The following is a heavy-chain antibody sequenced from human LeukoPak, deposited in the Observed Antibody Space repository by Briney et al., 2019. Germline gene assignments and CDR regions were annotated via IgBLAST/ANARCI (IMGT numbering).Heavy chain of an antibody. CDR2: INHSGST. CDR3: ARGFDYGGRTVDY. Sequence: PSETLSLTCAVYGGSFSGYYWSWIRQPPGKGLEWIGEINHSGSTNYNPSLKSRVTISVDTSKNQFSLKLSSVTAADTAVYYCARGFDYGGRTVDYWGQETLVTVSS. CDR1: GGSFSGYY. J-gene: IGHJ4*02. D-gene: IGHD4-23*01. V-gene: IGHV4-34*01.